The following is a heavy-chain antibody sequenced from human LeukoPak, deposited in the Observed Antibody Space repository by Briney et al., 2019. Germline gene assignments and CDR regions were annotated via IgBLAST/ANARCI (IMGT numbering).Heavy chain of an antibody. CDR1: GYTFTSYT. CDR2: IDTDNGNT. J-gene: IGHJ4*02. CDR3: ARETGFRGNY. Sequence: ASVKVSCKTSGYTFTSYTIHWVRQAPGQGLEWMGWIDTDNGNTKYSQKFQGRVTITRDTSASTAYMELSSLRSEDTAVYYCARETGFRGNYWGQGTLVTVSS. D-gene: IGHD1-1*01. V-gene: IGHV1-3*04.